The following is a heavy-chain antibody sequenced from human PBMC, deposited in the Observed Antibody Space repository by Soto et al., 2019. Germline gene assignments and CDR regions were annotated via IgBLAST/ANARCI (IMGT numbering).Heavy chain of an antibody. CDR1: GYTFTSYG. V-gene: IGHV1-18*01. D-gene: IGHD5-18*01. CDR2: ISAYNGNT. J-gene: IGHJ5*02. CDR3: ARVSEAEDTDMAAEWFDP. Sequence: VASVKVSCKASGYTFTSYGISWVRQAPGQGLEWMGWISAYNGNTNYAQKLQGRVTMTTDTSTSTAYMELRSLRSDDTAVYYCARVSEAEDTDMAAEWFDPWGQGTLVTVSS.